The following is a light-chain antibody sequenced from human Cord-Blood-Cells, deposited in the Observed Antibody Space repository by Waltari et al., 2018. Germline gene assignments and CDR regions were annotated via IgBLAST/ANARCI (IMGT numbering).Light chain of an antibody. J-gene: IGLJ2*01. CDR3: SSYTSSSTLV. V-gene: IGLV2-14*01. CDR2: DVS. CDR1: SSDVGGYNH. Sequence: QSALTQPASVSGSPGQSITISCTGTSSDVGGYNHVSWYQQHPGKAPKLMIDDVSNRPSGVSNRFSGSKSGNTASLTISGLQAEDEADYYCSSYTSSSTLVFGGGTKLTVL.